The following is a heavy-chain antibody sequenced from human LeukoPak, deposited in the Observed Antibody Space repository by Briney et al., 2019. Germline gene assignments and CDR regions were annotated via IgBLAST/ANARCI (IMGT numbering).Heavy chain of an antibody. CDR3: AKDVYSYGYLDY. V-gene: IGHV3-23*01. CDR2: ISGSGGST. CDR1: GFPFSRYA. D-gene: IGHD5-18*01. J-gene: IGHJ4*02. Sequence: PGGSLRLSCAASGFPFSRYAMNWVRQAPGKGLEWVSAISGSGGSTYYADSVKGRFTISRDNSKNTLYLQMNSLRAEDTAVYYCAKDVYSYGYLDYWGQGTLVTVSS.